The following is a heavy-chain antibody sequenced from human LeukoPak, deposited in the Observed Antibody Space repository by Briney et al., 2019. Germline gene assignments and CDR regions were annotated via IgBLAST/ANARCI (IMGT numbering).Heavy chain of an antibody. CDR3: ARYPVAGPFDP. V-gene: IGHV5-51*01. D-gene: IGHD6-19*01. CDR2: IYPGDSDT. J-gene: IGHJ5*02. CDR1: GYHFASYW. Sequence: GESLQISCKGSGYHFASYWIAWVRQMPGKGLEWMGIIYPGDSDTRYSPSFQGQVTISADKSISTAYLQWSSLKASDTAMYYCARYPVAGPFDPWGQGTLVTVSS.